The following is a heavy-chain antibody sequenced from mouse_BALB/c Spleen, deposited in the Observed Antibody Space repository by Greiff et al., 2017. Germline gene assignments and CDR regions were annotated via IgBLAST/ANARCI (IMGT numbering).Heavy chain of an antibody. CDR1: GYSFTGYN. CDR3: ARRGNYDYAMDY. CDR2: IDPYYGGT. D-gene: IGHD2-1*01. V-gene: IGHV1-39*01. J-gene: IGHJ4*01. Sequence: EVKLMESGPELEKPGASVKISCKASGYSFTGYNMNWVKQSNGKSLEWIGNIDPYYGGTSYNQKFKGKATLTVDKSSSTAYMQLKSLTSEDSAVYYCARRGNYDYAMDYWGQGTSVTVSS.